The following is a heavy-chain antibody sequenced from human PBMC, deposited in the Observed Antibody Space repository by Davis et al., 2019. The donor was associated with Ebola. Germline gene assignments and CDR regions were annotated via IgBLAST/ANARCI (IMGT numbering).Heavy chain of an antibody. CDR2: IYNTGTT. V-gene: IGHV4-4*08. Sequence: SDTLSPTFTVSGGSISTYYWTWIRQPPGKGVEWIAYIYNTGTTKYNPSLKSRVTISVDTAKNQFSLKLSSVTAADTAVYYCARDPPQSGGYVWDQGTLVTDSS. CDR3: ARDPPQSGGYV. CDR1: GGSISTYY. D-gene: IGHD5-12*01. J-gene: IGHJ4*02.